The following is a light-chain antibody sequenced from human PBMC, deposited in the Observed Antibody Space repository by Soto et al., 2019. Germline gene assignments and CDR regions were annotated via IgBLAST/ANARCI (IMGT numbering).Light chain of an antibody. CDR3: QSADSSGTSLV. V-gene: IGLV3-25*02. CDR2: KDS. J-gene: IGLJ1*01. Sequence: SYELTQPPSVSVSPGQTARITCSGDALPKQYAYWYQQKPGQPPVLVIYKDSERPSGIPERFSGSSSGTTVTLTISGVQAEDEADYYCQSADSSGTSLVFGTATKVTV. CDR1: ALPKQY.